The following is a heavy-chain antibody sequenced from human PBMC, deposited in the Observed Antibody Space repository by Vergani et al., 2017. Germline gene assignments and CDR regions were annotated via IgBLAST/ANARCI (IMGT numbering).Heavy chain of an antibody. D-gene: IGHD2-2*01. CDR3: ARVGGYCSSTSCYYYYYYGMDV. CDR1: GFTFSSYW. CDR2: INSDGSST. J-gene: IGHJ6*02. V-gene: IGHV3-74*01. Sequence: EVQLVESGGGLVQPGGSLRLSCAASGFTFSSYWMHWVRQAPGKGLVWVSRINSDGSSTSYADFVKGRFTISRDNAKNTLYLQMNSLRAEDTAVYYCARVGGYCSSTSCYYYYYYGMDVWGQGTTVTVSS.